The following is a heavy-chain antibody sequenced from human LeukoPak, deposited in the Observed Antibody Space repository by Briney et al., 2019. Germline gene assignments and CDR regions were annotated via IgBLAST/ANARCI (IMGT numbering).Heavy chain of an antibody. D-gene: IGHD1-7*01. Sequence: ASVKVSCKASGYTFTNYAITWVRQAPGQGLEWMGWISAYNGDTNYAQRLQGRVTMTTDTSTSTTYMELRSLRSDDTAVYYCAIITATNEGPSGAFDIWGQGTMVTVSS. V-gene: IGHV1-18*01. CDR2: ISAYNGDT. CDR3: AIITATNEGPSGAFDI. CDR1: GYTFTNYA. J-gene: IGHJ3*02.